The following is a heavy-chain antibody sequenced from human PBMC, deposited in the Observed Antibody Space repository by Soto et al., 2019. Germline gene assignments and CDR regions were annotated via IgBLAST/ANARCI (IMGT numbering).Heavy chain of an antibody. CDR3: AREDDYNYRYFNYGLDV. J-gene: IGHJ6*02. V-gene: IGHV3-30*03. CDR1: GFTFKNYA. D-gene: IGHD5-12*01. Sequence: GGSLRLSCAASGFTFKNYALHWVRQAPGKCLEWVAVISFDGDKTYYADSVKGRFTISRDNFKNTVSLQMNNLRVEDAGVYFCAREDDYNYRYFNYGLDVWGQGXTVTV. CDR2: ISFDGDKT.